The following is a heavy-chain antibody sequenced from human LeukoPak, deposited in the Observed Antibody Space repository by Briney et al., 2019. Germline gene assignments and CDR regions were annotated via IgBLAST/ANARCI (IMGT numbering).Heavy chain of an antibody. J-gene: IGHJ5*02. CDR3: ARAGGRSWFDP. D-gene: IGHD1-26*01. Sequence: ASVKVSCKASGYTFTSYDINWVRQATGQGLEWMGWMNPNSGNTGYAQKFQGRVTMTRNTSISTAYMELASLTSDDTAVYYCARAGGRSWFDPWGQGTLVTVSS. CDR1: GYTFTSYD. CDR2: MNPNSGNT. V-gene: IGHV1-8*01.